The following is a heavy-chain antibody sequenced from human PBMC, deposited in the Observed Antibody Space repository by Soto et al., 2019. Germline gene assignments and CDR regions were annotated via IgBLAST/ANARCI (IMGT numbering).Heavy chain of an antibody. CDR3: AKDIGPRAENYYYYGMDV. CDR2: ISWDGGST. V-gene: IGHV3-43*01. J-gene: IGHJ6*02. Sequence: GGSLRLSCAAPGFTFDDYTMHWVRQAPGKGLEWVSLISWDGGSTYYADSVKGRFTISRDNSKNSLYLQMNSLRTEDTALYYCAKDIGPRAENYYYYGMDVWGQGTTVTVSS. CDR1: GFTFDDYT.